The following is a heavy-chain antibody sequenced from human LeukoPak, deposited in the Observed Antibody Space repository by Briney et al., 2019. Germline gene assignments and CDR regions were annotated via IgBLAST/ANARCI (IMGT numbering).Heavy chain of an antibody. D-gene: IGHD3-22*01. CDR1: GGSFNAFY. CDR3: AGAGYYDSSRDH. Sequence: SETLSLTCAVSGGSFNAFYWSWIRQPPGQGLEWIGEINHSGRPMYNPSLKGRLIMSVDTSRKQISLKLNSVTAADTAIYYCAGAGYYDSSRDHWAQGTPVTVSS. V-gene: IGHV4-34*01. J-gene: IGHJ4*01. CDR2: INHSGRP.